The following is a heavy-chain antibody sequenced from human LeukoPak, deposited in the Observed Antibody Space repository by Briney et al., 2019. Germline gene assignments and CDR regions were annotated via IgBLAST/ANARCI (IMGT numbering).Heavy chain of an antibody. CDR3: ARDHGSAYYRAPRH. Sequence: GASVKVSCKASGYIFTNYYMHWVRQAPGQGLEWMGIINPSGGSTTYAQKFQGRVTMTRDTSTSTVYMELSSLRSEDTAVYYCARDHGSAYYRAPRHWGQGTLFTVSS. D-gene: IGHD3-10*01. CDR1: GYIFTNYY. CDR2: INPSGGST. V-gene: IGHV1-46*01. J-gene: IGHJ4*02.